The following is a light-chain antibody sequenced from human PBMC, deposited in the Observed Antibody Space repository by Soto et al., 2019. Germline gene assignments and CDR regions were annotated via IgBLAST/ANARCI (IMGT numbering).Light chain of an antibody. Sequence: QSVLTQPPSASGTPGQRVTISCSGTTSNIGSNTVSWYQHLPGTAPKLLIYTNNQRPSGVPQRFSGSKTGTSASLAIGGLQSEDGADYYCAAWDDSLGAYVFGTGTKLTVL. CDR1: TSNIGSNT. J-gene: IGLJ1*01. CDR2: TNN. V-gene: IGLV1-44*01. CDR3: AAWDDSLGAYV.